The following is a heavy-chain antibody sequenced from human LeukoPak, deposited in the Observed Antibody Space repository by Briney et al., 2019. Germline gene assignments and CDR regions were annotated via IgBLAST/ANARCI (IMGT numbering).Heavy chain of an antibody. J-gene: IGHJ4*02. D-gene: IGHD2-2*01. CDR2: ISYDGSNK. CDR3: AKEFAAAALDY. CDR1: GFTFSSYG. V-gene: IGHV3-30*18. Sequence: GGSLRLSCAASGFTFSSYGMHWVRQAPGKGLEWVAVISYDGSNKYYADSVKGRFTISRDNSENTLYLQMNSLRAEDTAVYYCAKEFAAAALDYWGQGTLVTVSS.